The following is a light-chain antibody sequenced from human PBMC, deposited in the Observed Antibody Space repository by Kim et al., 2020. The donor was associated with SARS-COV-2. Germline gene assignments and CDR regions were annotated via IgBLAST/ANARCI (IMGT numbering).Light chain of an antibody. Sequence: APGGRRTPSCRAGQSVTGNNLDWYQRKPGKAPRLLIYGAFNRASGIPERFSGSGSGTDFTLSINRLEAEDFAVYDCQQYGTSPETFGGGTKVDIK. J-gene: IGKJ4*01. CDR2: GAF. CDR1: QSVTGNN. CDR3: QQYGTSPET. V-gene: IGKV3-20*01.